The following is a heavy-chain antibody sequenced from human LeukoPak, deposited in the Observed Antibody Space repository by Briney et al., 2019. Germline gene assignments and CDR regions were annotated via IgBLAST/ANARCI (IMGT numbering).Heavy chain of an antibody. J-gene: IGHJ3*02. V-gene: IGHV3-23*01. Sequence: PGGSLRLSCAASGFTFSSYAMSWVRQAPGKGLEWVSAISGSGGSTYCADSVKGRFTISRDNSKNTLYLQMNSLRAEDTAVYYCAKAGAVLRFLEWLSPSPSDAFDIWGQGTMVTVSS. CDR1: GFTFSSYA. D-gene: IGHD3-3*01. CDR3: AKAGAVLRFLEWLSPSPSDAFDI. CDR2: ISGSGGST.